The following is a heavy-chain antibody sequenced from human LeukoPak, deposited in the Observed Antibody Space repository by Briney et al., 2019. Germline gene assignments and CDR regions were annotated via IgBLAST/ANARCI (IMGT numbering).Heavy chain of an antibody. CDR1: GGSISSYY. CDR2: IYYSGST. CDR3: ARGDAKGGLGELLKTPKFDY. D-gene: IGHD3-10*01. J-gene: IGHJ4*02. V-gene: IGHV4-59*01. Sequence: SETLSLTCTVSGGSISSYYWSWIRQPPGKGLEWIGYIYYSGSTNSNPSLKSRVTISVDTSKNQFSLKLSSVTAADTAVYYCARGDAKGGLGELLKTPKFDYWGQGTLVTVSS.